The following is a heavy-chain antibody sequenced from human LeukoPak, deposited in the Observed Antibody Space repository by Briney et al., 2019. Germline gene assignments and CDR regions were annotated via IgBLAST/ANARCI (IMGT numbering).Heavy chain of an antibody. Sequence: GGSLRLSCAASGFTFSNAWMSWVRQAPGKGLEWVGRIKSKTDGGTTDYAAPVKGRFTISRDDSKNTLYLQMNSLRAEDTAVYYCAKGREQELSGDYWGQGTLVTVSS. J-gene: IGHJ4*02. CDR2: IKSKTDGGTT. CDR3: AKGREQELSGDY. D-gene: IGHD3-10*01. V-gene: IGHV3-15*01. CDR1: GFTFSNAW.